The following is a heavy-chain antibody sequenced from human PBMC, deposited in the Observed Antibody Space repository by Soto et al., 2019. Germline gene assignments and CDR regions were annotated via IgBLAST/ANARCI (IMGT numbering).Heavy chain of an antibody. Sequence: EVQLLESGGGLVQPGGSLRLSCAASGFTFSSYAMSWVRQAPGKGLEWVSAISGSGGSTYYADSVKGRFTISRDNSKNPLYLQMNRQRAEDTAVYYCAKDNIAVAGTEGGVSNYGMDVWGKGTTVTVSS. CDR3: AKDNIAVAGTEGGVSNYGMDV. J-gene: IGHJ6*04. D-gene: IGHD6-19*01. CDR1: GFTFSSYA. CDR2: ISGSGGST. V-gene: IGHV3-23*01.